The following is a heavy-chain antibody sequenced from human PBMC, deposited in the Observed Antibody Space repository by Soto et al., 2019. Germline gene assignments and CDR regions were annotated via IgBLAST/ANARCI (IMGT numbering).Heavy chain of an antibody. D-gene: IGHD3-22*01. CDR1: GFTFSSYG. V-gene: IGHV3-30*18. J-gene: IGHJ4*02. CDR3: AKAPDSSGYYGDY. CDR2: ISYDGSNK. Sequence: PGGSLRLSCAASGFTFSSYGMHWVRQAPGKGLGWVAVISYDGSNKYYADSVKGRFTISRDNSKNTLYLQMNSLRAEDTAVYYCAKAPDSSGYYGDYWGQGTLVTVSS.